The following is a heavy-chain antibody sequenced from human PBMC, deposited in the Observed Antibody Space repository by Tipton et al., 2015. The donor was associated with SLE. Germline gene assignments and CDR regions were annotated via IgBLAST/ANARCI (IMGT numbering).Heavy chain of an antibody. CDR2: IYYSGST. CDR3: ARDIGPSIAAAGPSAFDI. V-gene: IGHV4-59*01. J-gene: IGHJ3*02. Sequence: TLSLTCTVSGGSISSYYWSWIRQPPGKGLEWIGYIYYSGSTNYNPSLKSRVTISVDTSKNQFSLKLSSVTAADTAVYYCARDIGPSIAAAGPSAFDIWGQGTMATVSS. CDR1: GGSISSYY. D-gene: IGHD6-13*01.